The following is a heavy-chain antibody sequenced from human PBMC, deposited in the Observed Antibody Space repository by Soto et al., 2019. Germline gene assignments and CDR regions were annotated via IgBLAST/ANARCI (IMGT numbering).Heavy chain of an antibody. V-gene: IGHV3-66*01. D-gene: IGHD6-13*01. CDR2: IYSGGST. CDR3: ARDSKQTPYYYYYMDV. J-gene: IGHJ6*03. CDR1: GFTVSSNY. Sequence: QAGGSLRLSCAASGFTVSSNYMSWVRQAPGKGLEWVSVIYSGGSTYYADSVKGRFTISRDNSKNTLYLQMNSLRAEDTAVYYCARDSKQTPYYYYYMDVWGKGTTVTVSS.